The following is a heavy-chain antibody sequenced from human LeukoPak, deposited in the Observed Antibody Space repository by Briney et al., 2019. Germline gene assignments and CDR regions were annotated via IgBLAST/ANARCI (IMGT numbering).Heavy chain of an antibody. V-gene: IGHV1-18*01. CDR1: GYTFTSYG. J-gene: IGHJ4*02. Sequence: ASVKVSCKASGYTFTSYGISWVRQAPGQGLEWMGWISAYNGNTNYAQKFQGRVTMTRDTSISTAYMELSRLRSEDTAVYYCARNVGGLVPGSFDYWGQGTLVTVSS. D-gene: IGHD6-6*01. CDR3: ARNVGGLVPGSFDY. CDR2: ISAYNGNT.